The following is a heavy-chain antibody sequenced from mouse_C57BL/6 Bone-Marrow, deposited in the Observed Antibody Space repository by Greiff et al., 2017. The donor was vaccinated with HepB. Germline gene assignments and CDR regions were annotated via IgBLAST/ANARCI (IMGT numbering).Heavy chain of an antibody. D-gene: IGHD5-1*01. CDR2: IHPNSGST. CDR3: ARSRDLQYYAMDY. V-gene: IGHV1-64*01. J-gene: IGHJ4*01. Sequence: QVQLQQPGAELVKPGASVKLSCKASGYTFTSYWMHWVKQRPGQGLEWIGMIHPNSGSTNYNEKFKSKATLTVDKSSSTAYMQLSSLTSEDSAVYYGARSRDLQYYAMDYWGQGTSVTVSS. CDR1: GYTFTSYW.